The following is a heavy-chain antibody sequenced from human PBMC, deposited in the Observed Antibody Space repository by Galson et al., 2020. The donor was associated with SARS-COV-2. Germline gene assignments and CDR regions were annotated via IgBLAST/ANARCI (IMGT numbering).Heavy chain of an antibody. CDR2: ISYDGSKK. D-gene: IGHD6-6*01. Sequence: GGSLRLSCTGSGFPFSSYAMNWVRQAPGKGLEWVALISYDGSKKYMADSVKGRFTISRDDSRNTVYLQMNSLTAEDTAVYYCAKEHTSSLGFDCWGQGTLVTVSS. CDR1: GFPFSSYA. CDR3: AKEHTSSLGFDC. J-gene: IGHJ4*02. V-gene: IGHV3-30-3*01.